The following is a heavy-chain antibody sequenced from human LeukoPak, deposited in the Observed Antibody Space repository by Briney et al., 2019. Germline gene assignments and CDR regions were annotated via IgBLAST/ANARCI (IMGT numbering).Heavy chain of an antibody. CDR3: ARDSSSSLNFDY. J-gene: IGHJ4*02. V-gene: IGHV3-30*04. Sequence: PGGSLRLSCAASGFTFSSYAMHWVRQAPGKGLEWVAVISYDGSNKYYADSVKGRFTISRDNSKNTLYLQMNSLRAEDTAVYYCARDSSSSLNFDYWGQGTLVTVSS. CDR1: GFTFSSYA. D-gene: IGHD6-6*01. CDR2: ISYDGSNK.